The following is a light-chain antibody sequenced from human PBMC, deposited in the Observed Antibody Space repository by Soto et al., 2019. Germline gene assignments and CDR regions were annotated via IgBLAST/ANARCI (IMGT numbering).Light chain of an antibody. CDR1: QSVSSY. Sequence: EIVLTRSPATLSLSPGERATLSFVASQSVSSYLVWYQQKPGQAPRLLIYDASNRATGIPARFSGSGSGTDFTLTISSLEPEDFAVYYCQQRSNWSWTFGQGTKVDIK. CDR3: QQRSNWSWT. J-gene: IGKJ1*01. CDR2: DAS. V-gene: IGKV3-11*01.